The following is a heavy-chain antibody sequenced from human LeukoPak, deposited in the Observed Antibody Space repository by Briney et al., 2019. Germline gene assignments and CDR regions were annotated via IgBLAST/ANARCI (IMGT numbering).Heavy chain of an antibody. CDR1: GGTFTSYA. CDR3: ARVGLRRGSGYYAMDV. J-gene: IGHJ6*02. Sequence: SVKVSCKASGGTFTSYAISWVRQAPGQGLEWMGGIIPVFGSANYAQKFQGRVTITADESTSTAYMELSSLRSEDTAVYYCARVGLRRGSGYYAMDVWGQGTTVTVSS. CDR2: IIPVFGSA. V-gene: IGHV1-69*13. D-gene: IGHD3-10*01.